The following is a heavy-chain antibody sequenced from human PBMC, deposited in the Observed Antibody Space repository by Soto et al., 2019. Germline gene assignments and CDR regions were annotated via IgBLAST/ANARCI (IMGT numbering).Heavy chain of an antibody. CDR1: GYTFTSYS. Sequence: ASVKVSCKSSGYTFTSYSINWVRQAPGQGLEWMGWISTYSENTKHAQKFQGRVTVTTDTSTSTAYMELKSLRSDDTVGYYCARDANSDSSGYYSDYWGQGPLVTVSS. D-gene: IGHD3-22*01. CDR3: ARDANSDSSGYYSDY. J-gene: IGHJ4*02. V-gene: IGHV1-18*01. CDR2: ISTYSENT.